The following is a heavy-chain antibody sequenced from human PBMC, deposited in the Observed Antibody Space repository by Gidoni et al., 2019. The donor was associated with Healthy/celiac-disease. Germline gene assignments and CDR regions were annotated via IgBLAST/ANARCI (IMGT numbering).Heavy chain of an antibody. CDR3: ARGVKITIFGVVIDNWFDP. J-gene: IGHJ5*02. CDR1: GYSFTSYW. V-gene: IGHV5-51*01. D-gene: IGHD3-3*01. CDR2: IYPGESDT. Sequence: EVQLVQSGAEVKKPGESLKISCKGSGYSFTSYWLGWVRQMPGKGLEWMGIIYPGESDTRYSPSFQGQVTISADKSISTAYLQWSSLKASDTAMYYCARGVKITIFGVVIDNWFDPWGQGTLVTVSS.